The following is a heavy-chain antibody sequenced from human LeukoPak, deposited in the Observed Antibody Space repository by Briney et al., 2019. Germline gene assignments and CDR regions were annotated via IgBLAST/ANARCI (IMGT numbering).Heavy chain of an antibody. D-gene: IGHD2-2*02. CDR3: AVSPYCSSTSCYTTDAFDI. V-gene: IGHV1-2*02. CDR1: GYTFTGYY. CDR2: INPNSGGT. Sequence: ASVKVSCKASGYTFTGYYMHWVRQAPGQGLEWMGWINPNSGGTNYAQKFQGTVTMTRDTSISTAYMELSRLRSDDTAVYYCAVSPYCSSTSCYTTDAFDIWGQGTMVTVSS. J-gene: IGHJ3*02.